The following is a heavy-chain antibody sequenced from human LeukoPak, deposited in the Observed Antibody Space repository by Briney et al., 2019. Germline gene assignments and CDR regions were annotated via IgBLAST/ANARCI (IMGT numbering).Heavy chain of an antibody. D-gene: IGHD2-2*02. CDR2: IYYSGST. CDR1: GGSISSYY. Sequence: SETLSLTCTVSGGSISSYYWSWIRQPPGKGLEWIGYIYYSGSTNYNPSLKSRVTISVDTSKNQFSLKLSSVTAADTAVYYCARAIYREDAFDIWGQETMVTVSS. CDR3: ARAIYREDAFDI. J-gene: IGHJ3*02. V-gene: IGHV4-59*01.